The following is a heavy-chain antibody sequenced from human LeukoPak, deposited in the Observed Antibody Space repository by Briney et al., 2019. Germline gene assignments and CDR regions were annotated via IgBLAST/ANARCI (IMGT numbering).Heavy chain of an antibody. CDR1: GFTFSSYS. CDR3: ARRGESANYGDYRFDY. Sequence: GGSLRLSCAASGFTFSSYSMNWVRQAPGKGLEWVSSISSSSSYIYYADSVKGRFTISRDNAKNSLYLQMNSLRAEDTAVYYCARRGESANYGDYRFDYWGQGTLVTVSS. V-gene: IGHV3-21*01. CDR2: ISSSSSYI. D-gene: IGHD4-17*01. J-gene: IGHJ4*02.